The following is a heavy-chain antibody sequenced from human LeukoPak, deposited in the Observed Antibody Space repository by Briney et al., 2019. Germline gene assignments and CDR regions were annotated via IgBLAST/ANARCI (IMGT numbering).Heavy chain of an antibody. CDR3: AKAHDYGDYAGFDY. D-gene: IGHD4-17*01. CDR2: ISSSSSYI. J-gene: IGHJ4*02. CDR1: GFTFSSYS. Sequence: PGGSLRLPCAASGFTFSSYSMNWVRQAPGKGLEWVSSISSSSSYIYHADSVKGRFTISRDSAKTSLYLQINNLRAEDTALYYCAKAHDYGDYAGFDYWGQGTLVSVSS. V-gene: IGHV3-21*04.